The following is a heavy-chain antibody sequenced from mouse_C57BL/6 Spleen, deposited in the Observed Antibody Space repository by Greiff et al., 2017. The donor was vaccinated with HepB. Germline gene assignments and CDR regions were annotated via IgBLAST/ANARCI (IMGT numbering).Heavy chain of an antibody. CDR2: IDPSDSYT. Sequence: QVQLQQPGAELVKPGASVKLSCKASGYTFTSYWMQWVKQRPGQGLEWIGEIDPSDSYTNYNQKFKGKATLTVDTSSSTAYMQLSSLTSEDSAVYYCARPLLRSPYAMEYWGQGTSVTVAS. CDR1: GYTFTSYW. V-gene: IGHV1-50*01. J-gene: IGHJ4*01. D-gene: IGHD1-1*01. CDR3: ARPLLRSPYAMEY.